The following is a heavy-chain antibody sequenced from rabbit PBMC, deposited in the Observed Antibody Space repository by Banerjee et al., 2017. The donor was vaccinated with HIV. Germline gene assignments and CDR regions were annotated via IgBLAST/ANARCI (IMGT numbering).Heavy chain of an antibody. D-gene: IGHD4-1*01. CDR3: ARDLAGVIGWNFNL. CDR1: GFSFSNGYV. V-gene: IGHV1S40*01. Sequence: QSLQESGGGLFQPGGSLALTCKASGFSFSNGYVMCWVRQAPGKGLEWIACINTISGDTVYATWAKGRFSISKATWTTVTLQMPSLTAADTASYFCARDLAGVIGWNFNLWGQGTLVTVS. J-gene: IGHJ4*01. CDR2: INTISGDT.